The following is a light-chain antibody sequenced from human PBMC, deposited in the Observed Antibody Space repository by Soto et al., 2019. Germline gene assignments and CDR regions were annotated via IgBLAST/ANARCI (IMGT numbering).Light chain of an antibody. CDR3: MQSTQLLPT. J-gene: IGKJ5*01. Sequence: DVVMTQTQLSLSVAPGQPASISCKSSQSLLHITGETFLFWYIQKPGQSPQRLIYEVSTRVSGVPDRFSGSGSGTDFTLEISRVETDDVGIYYCMQSTQLLPTLGQGKRLEIK. V-gene: IGKV2D-29*02. CDR1: QSLLHITGETF. CDR2: EVS.